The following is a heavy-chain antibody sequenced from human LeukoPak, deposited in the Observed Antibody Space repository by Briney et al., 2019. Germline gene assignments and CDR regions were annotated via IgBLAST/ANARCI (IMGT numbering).Heavy chain of an antibody. Sequence: GGSLRLSCAASGFTFSSYAMSWVRQAPGKGLEWVSAISGSGGSTYYADSVKGRFTISRDNSKNTLYLQMNSLRAEDTAVYYCAKDRGIVVVPAASFDYWGQGTLVTVSS. D-gene: IGHD2-2*01. CDR1: GFTFSSYA. CDR2: ISGSGGST. V-gene: IGHV3-23*01. J-gene: IGHJ4*02. CDR3: AKDRGIVVVPAASFDY.